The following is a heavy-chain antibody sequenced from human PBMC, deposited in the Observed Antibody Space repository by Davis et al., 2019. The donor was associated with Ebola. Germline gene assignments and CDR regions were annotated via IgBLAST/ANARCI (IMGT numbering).Heavy chain of an antibody. CDR3: ARGRYYDSSGYLIVDY. D-gene: IGHD3-22*01. Sequence: GESLKISCAASGFTVSSNYMSWVRQAPGKGLEWVSVIYSGGSTYYADSVKGRFTISRDNSKNTLYLQMNSLRAEDTAVYYCARGRYYDSSGYLIVDYWGQGTLVTVSS. J-gene: IGHJ4*02. CDR1: GFTVSSNY. CDR2: IYSGGST. V-gene: IGHV3-66*02.